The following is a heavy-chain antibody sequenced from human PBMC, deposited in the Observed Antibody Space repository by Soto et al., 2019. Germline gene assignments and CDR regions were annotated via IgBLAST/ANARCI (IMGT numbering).Heavy chain of an antibody. CDR3: ARQDGDGLFYFDY. CDR2: IYPVDSDT. CDR1: GYTFNIYW. V-gene: IGHV5-51*01. Sequence: ASLKISCKGSGYTFNIYWIAWVRQMPGKGMEWMGVIYPVDSDTRYSPSFHGQVTISVDKSINTAYLQWSSLQASDSAIYYCARQDGDGLFYFDYWGQGTPVTVSS. D-gene: IGHD4-17*01. J-gene: IGHJ4*02.